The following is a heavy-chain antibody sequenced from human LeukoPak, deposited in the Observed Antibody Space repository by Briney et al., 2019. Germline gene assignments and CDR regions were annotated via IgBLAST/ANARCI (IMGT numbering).Heavy chain of an antibody. CDR2: MYYSGST. V-gene: IGHV4-39*01. CDR3: TRGIVLAALGA. J-gene: IGHJ5*02. CDR1: GGAISSSSTSY. D-gene: IGHD3-3*02. Sequence: SETLSLTCTVPGGAISSSSTSYWGWVRQPPGKGLEWIGSMYYSGSTYYNPSLKCRVTIFVDASKNQFSLTLSSVTAADTAVYYCTRGIVLAALGAWGQGTLVTVSS.